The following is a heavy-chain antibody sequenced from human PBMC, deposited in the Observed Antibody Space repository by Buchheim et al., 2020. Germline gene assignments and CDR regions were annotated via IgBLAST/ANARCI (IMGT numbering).Heavy chain of an antibody. Sequence: EVQLLESGGGLVQPGGCLRLSCAASGFTFSADAMTWVRQAPGKGLEWVSIISGSGDTTYYADSVKGRFTVSRDNSRNMVYLQMNSLTVDDTAVYYCTKDPNWESHWGQGTL. J-gene: IGHJ4*02. CDR2: ISGSGDTT. CDR3: TKDPNWESH. V-gene: IGHV3-23*01. CDR1: GFTFSADA. D-gene: IGHD7-27*01.